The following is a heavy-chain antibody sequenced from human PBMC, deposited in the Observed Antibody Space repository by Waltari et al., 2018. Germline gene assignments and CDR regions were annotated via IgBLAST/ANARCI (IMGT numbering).Heavy chain of an antibody. CDR1: GGSISSYY. CDR2: IYYSGST. J-gene: IGHJ4*02. V-gene: IGHV4-59*01. D-gene: IGHD3-10*01. Sequence: QVQLQESGPGLVKPSETLSLTCTVSGGSISSYYWSWIRQPPGKGLEWIGYIYYSGSTNYNPSLKSRVTISVDTSKNQFSLKLSSVTAADTAVYYCARAPRRITMVRGVIPAAFDYWGQGTLVTVSS. CDR3: ARAPRRITMVRGVIPAAFDY.